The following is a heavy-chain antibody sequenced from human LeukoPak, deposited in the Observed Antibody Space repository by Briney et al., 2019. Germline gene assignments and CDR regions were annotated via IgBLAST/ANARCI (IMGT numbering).Heavy chain of an antibody. Sequence: PGGSLRLSCAASGFTFSSYSMNWVRQAPGKRLEWVSYISSSSSTIYYADSVKGRFTISRDNAKNSLYLQMNSLRDEDTAVYYCAVAAAGYFDYWGQGTLVTVSS. J-gene: IGHJ4*02. CDR2: ISSSSSTI. D-gene: IGHD6-13*01. V-gene: IGHV3-48*02. CDR3: AVAAAGYFDY. CDR1: GFTFSSYS.